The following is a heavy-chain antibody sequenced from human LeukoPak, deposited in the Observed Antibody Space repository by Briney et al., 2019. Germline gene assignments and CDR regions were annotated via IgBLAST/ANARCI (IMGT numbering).Heavy chain of an antibody. J-gene: IGHJ4*02. CDR3: ATLTVRGVINI. V-gene: IGHV3-15*01. Sequence: GSLRLSCAASGFTFSNTWMNWVRQAPGKGLEWVGRIQSKTDGGTTEYDAPVKGRFTISRDDSKTTLYLQMNSLKTEDTAVYYCATLTVRGVINIWGQGTLVIVSS. CDR2: IQSKTDGGTT. CDR1: GFTFSNTW. D-gene: IGHD3-10*01.